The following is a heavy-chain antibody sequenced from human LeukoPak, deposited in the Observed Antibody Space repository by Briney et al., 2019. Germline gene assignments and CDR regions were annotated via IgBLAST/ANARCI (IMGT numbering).Heavy chain of an antibody. CDR1: GYTFTSYD. CDR2: MNPNSGNT. V-gene: IGHV1-8*03. J-gene: IGHJ6*03. CDR3: VKSLSGYDYYYYYMDV. Sequence: ASVKVSCKASGYTFTSYDINWVRQATGQGLEWMGWMNPNSGNTGYAQKFQGRVTITRNTSISTAYMELSSLRSEDTAVYYCVKSLSGYDYYYYYMDVWGKGTTVTVSS. D-gene: IGHD5-12*01.